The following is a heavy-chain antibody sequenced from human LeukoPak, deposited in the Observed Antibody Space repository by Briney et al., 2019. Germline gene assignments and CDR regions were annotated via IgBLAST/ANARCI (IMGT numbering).Heavy chain of an antibody. CDR3: ARVDFRIAEINWFDP. CDR2: ISYDGSNK. Sequence: GRSLRLSCAASGFTFSNYGMHWVRQAPGKGLEWVAVISYDGSNKYYADSVKGRFTISRDNSKNTLYLQMNSLRAEDTAVYYCARVDFRIAEINWFDPWGQGTLVTVSS. D-gene: IGHD6-13*01. J-gene: IGHJ5*02. V-gene: IGHV3-30*03. CDR1: GFTFSNYG.